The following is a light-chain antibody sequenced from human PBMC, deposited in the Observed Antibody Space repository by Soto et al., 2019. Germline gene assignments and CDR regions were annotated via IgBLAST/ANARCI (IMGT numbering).Light chain of an antibody. V-gene: IGKV3-20*01. Sequence: EIVLMQSPGTLSLSPGERATLSCRASQSVSSSYLAWYQQKPGQAPRLLIYGASSRATGIPDRFSGSGSGTDFTLTISRLEPEDFAVSYCQQYGSSQSFGQGTKVEIK. CDR3: QQYGSSQS. CDR1: QSVSSSY. J-gene: IGKJ1*01. CDR2: GAS.